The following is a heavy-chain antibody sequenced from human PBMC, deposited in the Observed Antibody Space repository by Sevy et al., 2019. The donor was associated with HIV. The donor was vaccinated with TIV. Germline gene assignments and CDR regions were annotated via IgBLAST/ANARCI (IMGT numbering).Heavy chain of an antibody. CDR1: GDSVTSYDYY. CDR3: LRDRVRGYERTSFQYHGMDV. Sequence: SETLSLTCTVSGDSVTSYDYYWTWVRQSPGKGLEWIGNIYAGGNSRYNPSLKSRLTISIDTSRNRFSLQLSSMTAADTAMYYCLRDRVRGYERTSFQYHGMDVWGQGTAVTVSS. V-gene: IGHV4-61*03. J-gene: IGHJ6*01. D-gene: IGHD5-12*01. CDR2: IYAGGNS.